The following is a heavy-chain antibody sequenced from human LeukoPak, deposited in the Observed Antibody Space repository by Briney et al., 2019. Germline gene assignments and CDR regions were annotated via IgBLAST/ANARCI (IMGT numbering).Heavy chain of an antibody. Sequence: SETLSLTCTVSGGSISSYYWSWIRQPPGKGLEWIGYIYYSGSTNYNPSLKSRVTISVDTSKNQFSLKLSSVTAADTAVYYCARGITIFGVVGYYYYYYMDVWGKGTTVTASS. CDR3: ARGITIFGVVGYYYYYYMDV. J-gene: IGHJ6*03. CDR2: IYYSGST. CDR1: GGSISSYY. V-gene: IGHV4-59*01. D-gene: IGHD3-3*01.